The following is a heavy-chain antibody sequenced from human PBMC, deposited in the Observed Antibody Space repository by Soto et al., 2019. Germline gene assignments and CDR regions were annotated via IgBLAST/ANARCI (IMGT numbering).Heavy chain of an antibody. D-gene: IGHD1-1*01. CDR3: ARLWTY. CDR1: GDSISSSNYV. V-gene: IGHV4-39*01. CDR2: IYYTGST. J-gene: IGHJ4*02. Sequence: QPQLQESGPGLVKPSETLSLTCSVSGDSISSSNYVWGWIRQPPGKGLEYIGNIYYTGSTEYNPSLKSRVTISVDTSKNQFSLKLSSVTAADTAVYYCARLWTYWGQGTLVTVSS.